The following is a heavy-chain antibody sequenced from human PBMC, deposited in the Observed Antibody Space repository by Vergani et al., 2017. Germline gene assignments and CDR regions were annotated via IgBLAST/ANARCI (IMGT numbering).Heavy chain of an antibody. Sequence: QVQLQESGPGLVKPSETLSLTCAVSGYSISSGYYWGWIRQPPGKGLEWIGSIYHSGSTYYNPSLKSRVTISVDTSKNQFSLKLSSVTAADTAVYYCAGVYGDYANSYYYYYYGMDVWGQGTTVTVSS. J-gene: IGHJ6*02. V-gene: IGHV4-38-2*01. D-gene: IGHD4-17*01. CDR1: GYSISSGYY. CDR3: AGVYGDYANSYYYYYYGMDV. CDR2: IYHSGST.